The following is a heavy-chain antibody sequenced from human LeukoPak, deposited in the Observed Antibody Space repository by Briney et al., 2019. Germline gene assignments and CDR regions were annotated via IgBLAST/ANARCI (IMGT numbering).Heavy chain of an antibody. CDR3: ATSGTGGIQLWYY. Sequence: GGSLRLSCAASGFTFSSYWMSWVRQAPGKGLEWVANIKQDGSEKYYVDSVKGRFTISRDNAKNSLYLQMNSLRAEDTAVYYCATSGTGGIQLWYYWGQGTLVTVSS. CDR2: IKQDGSEK. J-gene: IGHJ4*02. D-gene: IGHD5-18*01. V-gene: IGHV3-7*01. CDR1: GFTFSSYW.